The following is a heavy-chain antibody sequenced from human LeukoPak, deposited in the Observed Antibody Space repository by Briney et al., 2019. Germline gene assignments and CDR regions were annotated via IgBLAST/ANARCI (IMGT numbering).Heavy chain of an antibody. CDR2: ISWNSGSI. CDR1: GFTFDDYA. Sequence: GGSLRLSCAASGFTFDDYAMHWVRQAPGKGLEGVSGISWNSGSIGYADSVKGRFTISRDNAKNSLYLQMNSLRAEDTALYYCAKGAYLNSGSYWDYWGRGTLVTVSS. V-gene: IGHV3-9*01. J-gene: IGHJ4*02. D-gene: IGHD1-26*01. CDR3: AKGAYLNSGSYWDY.